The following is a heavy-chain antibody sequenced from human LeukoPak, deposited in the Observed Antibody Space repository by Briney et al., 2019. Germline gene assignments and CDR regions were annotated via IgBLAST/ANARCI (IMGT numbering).Heavy chain of an antibody. CDR3: AKDIPPRIVGAHFDS. J-gene: IGHJ4*02. Sequence: GGSLRLSCAASGFTFSSYAMSWVRQAPGKGLEWVSAISGSGGSIYYADSVKGRFTISRDNSKNTLYLQMNSLRAEDTAVYYCAKDIPPRIVGAHFDSWGQGTLVTVSS. V-gene: IGHV3-23*01. D-gene: IGHD1-26*01. CDR1: GFTFSSYA. CDR2: ISGSGGSI.